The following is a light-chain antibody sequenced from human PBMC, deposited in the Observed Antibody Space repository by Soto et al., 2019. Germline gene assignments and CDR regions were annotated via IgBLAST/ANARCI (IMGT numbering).Light chain of an antibody. CDR3: SSYTSSSTLGIYV. J-gene: IGLJ1*01. V-gene: IGLV2-14*01. CDR2: DVS. CDR1: SSDVGGYNY. Sequence: QSVLTQPASVSGSPGQSITISCTGTSSDVGGYNYVSWYQQHPGKAPKLMIYDVSNRPSGVSNRFSGSKSGNTASLTISGLQAEDEADYYCSSYTSSSTLGIYVFGTGTKVTVL.